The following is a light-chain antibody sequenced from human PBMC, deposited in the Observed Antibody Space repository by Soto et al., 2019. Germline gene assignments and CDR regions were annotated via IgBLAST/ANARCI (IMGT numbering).Light chain of an antibody. CDR1: SSDVGGYNY. CDR3: SSYTSSSPYV. Sequence: QSALTQPASVSGSPGQSITISCTGTSSDVGGYNYFSWYQQHPCKAPKHMIYEVSNRPSGFSNRFSGSKSGNTASLTISGLQAEDEYDYFCSSYTSSSPYVFGTGTKLTVL. J-gene: IGLJ1*01. CDR2: EVS. V-gene: IGLV2-14*01.